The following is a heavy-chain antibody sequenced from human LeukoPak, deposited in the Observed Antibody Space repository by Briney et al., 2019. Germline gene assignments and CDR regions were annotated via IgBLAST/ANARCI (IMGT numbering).Heavy chain of an antibody. J-gene: IGHJ4*02. D-gene: IGHD6-6*01. V-gene: IGHV4-59*08. CDR3: ARLYSSSPVDY. Sequence: PSETLSLTCTVSGGSISSYYWSWIRQPPGKGLEWIGYIYYSGSTNYNPSLKSRVTISVDTSKNQFSLKLSSVTAADTAVYYCARLYSSSPVDYWGQGTLVTVSS. CDR2: IYYSGST. CDR1: GGSISSYY.